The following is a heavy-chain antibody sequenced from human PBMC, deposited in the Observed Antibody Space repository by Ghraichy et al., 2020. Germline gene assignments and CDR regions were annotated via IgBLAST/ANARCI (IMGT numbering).Heavy chain of an antibody. V-gene: IGHV4-30-2*01. Sequence: SQTISLTCAVSGGSISSGGYSWSWIRQPPGKGLEWIGYIYHSGSTYYNPSLKSRVTISVDRSKNQFSLKLSSVTAADTAVYYCARGGYYGMDVWGQGTTVTVSS. CDR2: IYHSGST. CDR3: ARGGYYGMDV. J-gene: IGHJ6*02. CDR1: GGSISSGGYS.